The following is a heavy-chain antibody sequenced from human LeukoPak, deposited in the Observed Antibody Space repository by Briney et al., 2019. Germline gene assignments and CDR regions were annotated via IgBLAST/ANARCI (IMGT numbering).Heavy chain of an antibody. CDR2: ISYDGSNK. CDR3: AKAFRGVADAFDI. CDR1: GFTFSSYG. D-gene: IGHD2-15*01. V-gene: IGHV3-30*18. J-gene: IGHJ3*02. Sequence: GRSLRLSCAASGFTFSSYGMHWVRQAPGKGLEWVAVISYDGSNKYYADSVKGRFTISRDNSKNTLYLQMNSLRAEDTAVYYCAKAFRGVADAFDIWGQGTMVTVSS.